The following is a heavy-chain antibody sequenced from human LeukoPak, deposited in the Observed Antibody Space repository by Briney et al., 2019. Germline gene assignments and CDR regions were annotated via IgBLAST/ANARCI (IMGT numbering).Heavy chain of an antibody. CDR1: GLSFSDHW. V-gene: IGHV3-7*01. Sequence: PGGSLRLSCAASGLSFSDHWMTWVRHPPGKGLEWVATIKQDGSVKYYLDSVKGRFTISRDNAKNSLYLQMNSLGAEDTAVYYCARERDGYIPYWGQGTLVTVSS. CDR3: ARERDGYIPY. D-gene: IGHD5-24*01. J-gene: IGHJ4*02. CDR2: IKQDGSVK.